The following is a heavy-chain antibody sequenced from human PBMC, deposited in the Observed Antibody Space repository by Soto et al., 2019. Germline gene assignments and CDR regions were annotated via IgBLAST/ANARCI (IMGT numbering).Heavy chain of an antibody. J-gene: IGHJ3*01. D-gene: IGHD2-8*01. CDR1: GYAFGAYY. CDR3: ARDRVRTPNGPNSFDV. V-gene: IGHV1-2*02. Sequence: QVHLVQSGAEVKKPGASVKVSCKASGYAFGAYYLYWVRQAPGQGPEWMGYINPHGGGARYVQEFRDRLTITTDTPKETAYMELRGLTSDDTAIYYCARDRVRTPNGPNSFDVWGQGTSVTVS. CDR2: INPHGGGA.